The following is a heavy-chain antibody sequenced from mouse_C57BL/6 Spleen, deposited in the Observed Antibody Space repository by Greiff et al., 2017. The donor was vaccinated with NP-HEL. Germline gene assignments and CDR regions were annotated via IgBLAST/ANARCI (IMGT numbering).Heavy chain of an antibody. CDR1: GYTFTSYW. D-gene: IGHD2-5*01. Sequence: QVQLQQSGAELAKPGASVKLSCKASGYTFTSYWMHWVKQRPGQGLEWIGNINPSSGYTKYNQKFKDKATLTADKSSSTAYMQLSSLTYEDSALYYCASYNYSKGDYWGQGTTLTVSS. CDR3: ASYNYSKGDY. V-gene: IGHV1-7*01. J-gene: IGHJ2*01. CDR2: INPSSGYT.